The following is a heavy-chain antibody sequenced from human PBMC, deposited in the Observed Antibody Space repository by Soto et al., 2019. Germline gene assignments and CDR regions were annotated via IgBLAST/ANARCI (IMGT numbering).Heavy chain of an antibody. V-gene: IGHV3-49*03. CDR2: IRSKAYGGTT. J-gene: IGHJ6*02. CDR3: TRWKWELPDYDGMDV. CDR1: GFTFGDYA. Sequence: GGSLRLSCTASGFTFGDYAMSWFRQAPGKGLEWVGFIRSKAYGGTTEYAASVKGRFTISRDDSKSIAYLQMNSLKTEDTAVYYCTRWKWELPDYDGMDVWGQGTTVTVSS. D-gene: IGHD1-26*01.